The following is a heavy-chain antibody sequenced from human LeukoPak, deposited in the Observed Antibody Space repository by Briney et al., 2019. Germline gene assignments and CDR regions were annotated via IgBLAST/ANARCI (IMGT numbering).Heavy chain of an antibody. CDR3: ARTHSDCSSTSCYPVANYYFDY. V-gene: IGHV4-30-4*08. Sequence: SQTLSLTCTVSGGSISSGDYYWSWIRQPPGKGLEWIGYIYYSGSTYYNPSLKSRVTISVDTSKNQFSLKLSSVTAADTAVYYCARTHSDCSSTSCYPVANYYFDYWGQGTLVTVSS. D-gene: IGHD2-2*01. CDR2: IYYSGST. J-gene: IGHJ4*02. CDR1: GGSISSGDYY.